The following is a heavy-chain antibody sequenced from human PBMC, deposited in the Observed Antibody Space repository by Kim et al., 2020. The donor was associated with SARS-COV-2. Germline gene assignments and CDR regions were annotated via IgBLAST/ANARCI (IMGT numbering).Heavy chain of an antibody. V-gene: IGHV4-39*01. Sequence: SETLSLTCTVSGGSISSSSYYWGWIRQPPGKGLEWIGSIYYSGSTYYNPSLKSRVTISVDTSKNQFSLKLSSVTAADTAVNYCARHDYGDYDLDYWGQGTLVTVSS. CDR2: IYYSGST. D-gene: IGHD4-17*01. CDR1: GGSISSSSYY. CDR3: ARHDYGDYDLDY. J-gene: IGHJ4*02.